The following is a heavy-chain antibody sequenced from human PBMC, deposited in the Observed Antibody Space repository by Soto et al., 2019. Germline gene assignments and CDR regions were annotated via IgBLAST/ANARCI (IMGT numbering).Heavy chain of an antibody. V-gene: IGHV4-59*01. D-gene: IGHD4-4*01. CDR2: IYYSGST. CDR3: ARFYSNYAYYGMDV. J-gene: IGHJ6*02. CDR1: GGSISSYY. Sequence: SETLSLTSTVSGGSISSYYWSWIRQPPGKGLEWIGYIYYSGSTNYNPSLKSRVTISVDTSKNQFSLKLSSVTAADTAVYYCARFYSNYAYYGMDVWGQGTTVTVSS.